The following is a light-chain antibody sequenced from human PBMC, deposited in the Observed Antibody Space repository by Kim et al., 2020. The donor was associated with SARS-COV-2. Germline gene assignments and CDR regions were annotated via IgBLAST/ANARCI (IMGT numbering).Light chain of an antibody. J-gene: IGLJ1*01. CDR3: QAWDSSTHNYV. Sequence: PGQTAAITCSGYKLCGNSVTWYRHKPVQSPVVVIYQDNHRPSGIPERFSGSNTGNTATLTISGTQAMDEADYYCQAWDSSTHNYVFGAGTKVTVL. V-gene: IGLV3-1*01. CDR2: QDN. CDR1: KLCGNS.